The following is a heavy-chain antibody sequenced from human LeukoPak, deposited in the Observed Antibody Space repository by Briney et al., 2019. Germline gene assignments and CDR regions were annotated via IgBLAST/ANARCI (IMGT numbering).Heavy chain of an antibody. D-gene: IGHD3-22*01. CDR1: GYTFTDNY. CDR2: INTNTGNP. CDR3: ARLTYYYDSSSWTFDY. V-gene: IGHV7-4-1*02. J-gene: IGHJ4*02. Sequence: ASVKVSCKASGYTFTDNYMHWVRQAPGQGLEWMGWINTNTGNPTYAQGFTGRFVFSLDTSVSTAYLQISSLEAEDTAVYYCARLTYYYDSSSWTFDYWGQGTQVTVSS.